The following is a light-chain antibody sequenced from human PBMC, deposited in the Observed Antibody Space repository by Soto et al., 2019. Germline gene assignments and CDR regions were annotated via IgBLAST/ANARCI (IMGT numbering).Light chain of an antibody. V-gene: IGKV1-5*03. CDR1: QTISSW. J-gene: IGKJ1*01. Sequence: DIQMTPSPSTLSGSVGDRVTITCRASQTISSWLAWYQQKPGKAPKLLIYKASTLKSGVPSRFSGSGSGTEFSLTISSLQPDDFATYYCQHYNSYSEAFGQGTKVDI. CDR2: KAS. CDR3: QHYNSYSEA.